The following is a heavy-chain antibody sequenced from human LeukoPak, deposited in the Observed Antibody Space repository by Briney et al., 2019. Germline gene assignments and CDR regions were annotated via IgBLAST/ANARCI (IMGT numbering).Heavy chain of an antibody. J-gene: IGHJ4*02. CDR1: GGSISSSSYY. Sequence: KPSETLSLTCTVSGGSISSSSYYWGWIRQPPGKGLEWIGSIYYSGSTYYNPSLKSRVTISVDTSKNQFSLKLSSVTAADTAVYYCARDGHFDYWGQGTLVTVSS. CDR3: ARDGHFDY. V-gene: IGHV4-39*07. CDR2: IYYSGST.